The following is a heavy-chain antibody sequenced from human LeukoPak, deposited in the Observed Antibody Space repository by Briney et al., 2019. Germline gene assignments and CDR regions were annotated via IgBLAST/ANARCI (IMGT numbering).Heavy chain of an antibody. J-gene: IGHJ4*02. CDR2: ISNSGTYI. CDR1: GFTFSSYN. Sequence: GGSLRLSCAAFGFTFSSYNMNWVRQAPGKGLEWVASISNSGTYIYDADSVKGRFTISRDNAKNSLYLQMNSLRAEDTAVYYCARGFRGWYYFDYWGQGTVVTVSS. D-gene: IGHD6-19*01. V-gene: IGHV3-21*01. CDR3: ARGFRGWYYFDY.